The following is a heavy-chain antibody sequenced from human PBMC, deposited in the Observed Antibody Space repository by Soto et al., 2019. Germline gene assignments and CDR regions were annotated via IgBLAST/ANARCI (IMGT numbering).Heavy chain of an antibody. Sequence: PSETLSLTCTVSGGSISSYYWSWIRQPPGKGLELIGYLYYSGSTNYNPSLKSRVTISVDTSKNQFSLKLSSVTAADTAVYYCARDRGPRGRSGYYSPRYYYYYGMDVWGQGTTVTVSS. CDR2: LYYSGST. J-gene: IGHJ6*02. CDR1: GGSISSYY. V-gene: IGHV4-59*01. CDR3: ARDRGPRGRSGYYSPRYYYYYGMDV. D-gene: IGHD3-3*01.